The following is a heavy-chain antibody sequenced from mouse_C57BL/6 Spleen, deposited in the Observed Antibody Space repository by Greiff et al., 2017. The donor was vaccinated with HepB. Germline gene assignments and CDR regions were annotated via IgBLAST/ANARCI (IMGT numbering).Heavy chain of an antibody. Sequence: QVQLQQPGAELVKPGASVKMSCKASGYTFTSYWITWVKQRPGQGLEWIGDIYPGSGSTNYNEKFKSKATLTVDTSSSTAYMQLSSLTSEDSAVYYCARALYDGYYPFAYWGQGTLVTVSA. CDR2: IYPGSGST. CDR1: GYTFTSYW. V-gene: IGHV1-55*01. CDR3: ARALYDGYYPFAY. J-gene: IGHJ3*01. D-gene: IGHD2-3*01.